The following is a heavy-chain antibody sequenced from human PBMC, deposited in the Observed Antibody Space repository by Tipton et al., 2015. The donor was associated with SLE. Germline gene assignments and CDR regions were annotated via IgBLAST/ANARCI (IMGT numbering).Heavy chain of an antibody. CDR2: IYYSGST. Sequence: TLSLTCTVSGGSITTHYWGWIRQPPGKGPEWIGYIYYSGSTNYNPSPKSRVTISVDTSKNLFSLKVNSVTAADTAVYYCARAGRDDAFDIWGQGTMVTVSS. J-gene: IGHJ3*02. V-gene: IGHV4-59*11. D-gene: IGHD1-14*01. CDR3: ARAGRDDAFDI. CDR1: GGSITTHY.